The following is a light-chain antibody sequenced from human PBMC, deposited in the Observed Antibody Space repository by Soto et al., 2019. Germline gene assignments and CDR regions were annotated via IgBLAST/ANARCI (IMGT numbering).Light chain of an antibody. CDR3: QEYNFYST. CDR1: QSISDW. Sequence: DIQMTQSPSTLSASVGDRVTITCRASQSISDWLAWYQQKPGKAPKLLIYKAPSLESGVPSRFSGSGSGTEFTLTISSLQPDDFATYYCQEYNFYSTFGGGTKVEIK. J-gene: IGKJ4*01. CDR2: KAP. V-gene: IGKV1-5*03.